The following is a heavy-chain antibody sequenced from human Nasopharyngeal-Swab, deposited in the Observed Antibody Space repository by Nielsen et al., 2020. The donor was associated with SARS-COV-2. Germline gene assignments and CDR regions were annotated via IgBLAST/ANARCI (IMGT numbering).Heavy chain of an antibody. D-gene: IGHD2-2*02. CDR1: GFTFSSYS. CDR2: ISSSSSYI. Sequence: GGSLRLSCAASGFTFSSYSMNWVRQAPGKGLEWVSSISSSSSYIYYADSVKGRFTISRDNAKNSLYLQMNSLRAEDTAVYYCARDRSHCSSTSCYTSGENYYYMDVWGKGTTVTVSS. CDR3: ARDRSHCSSTSCYTSGENYYYMDV. V-gene: IGHV3-21*01. J-gene: IGHJ6*03.